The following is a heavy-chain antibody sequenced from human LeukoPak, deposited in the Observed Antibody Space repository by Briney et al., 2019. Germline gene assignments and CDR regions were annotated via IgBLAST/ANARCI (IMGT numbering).Heavy chain of an antibody. D-gene: IGHD6-19*01. J-gene: IGHJ3*02. CDR2: TNPNSGGT. V-gene: IGHV1-2*02. CDR3: ARGAVAGIDI. Sequence: ASVKVSCKASGYTLNGYHMHWVRQAPGQGLEWMGWTNPNSGGTNYAQKFQGSVTMTRDTSISTAYMELSRLRSGDTAVYFCARGAVAGIDIWGQGTLVTVSS. CDR1: GYTLNGYH.